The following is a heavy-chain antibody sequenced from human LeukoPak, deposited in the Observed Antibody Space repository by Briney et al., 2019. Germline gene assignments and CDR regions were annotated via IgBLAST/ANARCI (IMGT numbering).Heavy chain of an antibody. J-gene: IGHJ6*02. CDR2: ISSSSRTI. CDR3: ARESLRMVFMASGGMDV. D-gene: IGHD3-16*01. Sequence: GWSLRLSCAASGFTISSYSMNWVRQAPGKGLEWVSYISSSSRTIYYADSVKGRFTFSNDNAKNSLYLQMNSLRDEDTAVYYCARESLRMVFMASGGMDVWGQGTTVT. V-gene: IGHV3-48*02. CDR1: GFTISSYS.